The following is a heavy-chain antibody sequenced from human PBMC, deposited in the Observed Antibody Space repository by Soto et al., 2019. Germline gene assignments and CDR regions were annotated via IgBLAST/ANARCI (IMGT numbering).Heavy chain of an antibody. J-gene: IGHJ6*02. D-gene: IGHD7-27*01. CDR1: GGTFNTYN. Sequence: QVQLVQSGAEVKKPGSSVKVSCKASGGTFNTYNINWVRQAPGQGLEWMGGILPIFGTTNYAQRFQGRVTITADGSTSAAYMEWSSLRSEDTAVYYCARDETGDSYYYYYGVDVWGQGTTVTVTS. V-gene: IGHV1-69*01. CDR3: ARDETGDSYYYYYGVDV. CDR2: ILPIFGTT.